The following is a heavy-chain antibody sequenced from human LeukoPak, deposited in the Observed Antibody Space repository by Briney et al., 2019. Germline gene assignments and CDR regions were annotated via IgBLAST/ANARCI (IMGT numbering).Heavy chain of an antibody. D-gene: IGHD6-13*01. CDR3: AKDLGKVIAAAGTSGFDT. V-gene: IGHV3-43*01. CDR2: INWDGGSA. CDR1: GFSFDDYT. Sequence: PGGSLRLSCAASGFSFDDYTMHGVRQPPGKGLEWVSLINWDGGSAYYRDSVRGRFTISRDTSKNSLYLQMHSLRTDDTALYYCAKDLGKVIAAAGTSGFDTWGRGTLVTVSS. J-gene: IGHJ4*01.